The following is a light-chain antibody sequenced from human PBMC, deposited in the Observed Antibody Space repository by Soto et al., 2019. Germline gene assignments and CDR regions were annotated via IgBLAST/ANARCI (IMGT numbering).Light chain of an antibody. CDR2: DAS. CDR3: QQYNNWPSLT. V-gene: IGKV3-11*01. J-gene: IGKJ4*01. CDR1: QSVSSY. Sequence: EIVLTQSPATLSLSPGERATLSCRASQSVSSYLAWYQQKPGQAPRLLIYDASNRATGIPARFIGSGSGTEFTLNISSLQSEDFAVYYCQQYNNWPSLTFGGGTKVDIK.